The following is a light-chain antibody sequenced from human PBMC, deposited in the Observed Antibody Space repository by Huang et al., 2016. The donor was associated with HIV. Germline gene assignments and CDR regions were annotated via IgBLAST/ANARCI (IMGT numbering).Light chain of an antibody. CDR3: LQDYTYPWT. CDR2: AAS. Sequence: AIHMTQAPASLSASVGDRVTITCRASQDIGNDLGWYQQRLGKAPKLLVSAASHLPSGVPSRCTDSGSGTQFTLTSSGLQPEDFATYYCLQDYTYPWTFGQGTKVEI. CDR1: QDIGND. J-gene: IGKJ1*01. V-gene: IGKV1-6*01.